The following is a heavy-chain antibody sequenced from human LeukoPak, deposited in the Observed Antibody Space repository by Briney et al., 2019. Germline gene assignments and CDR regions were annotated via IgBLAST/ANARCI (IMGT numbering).Heavy chain of an antibody. V-gene: IGHV3-30*02. D-gene: IGHD3-22*01. J-gene: IGHJ4*02. Sequence: GGSLRLSCAASGFTFSNYGMHWVRQAPGKGLDWVAFIHYDGSNKYYSDSVKGRFTISRDNSKNTLYLQMNSLRAEDTAVYYCARRAGDYSHPYDYWGQGTLVTVSS. CDR1: GFTFSNYG. CDR2: IHYDGSNK. CDR3: ARRAGDYSHPYDY.